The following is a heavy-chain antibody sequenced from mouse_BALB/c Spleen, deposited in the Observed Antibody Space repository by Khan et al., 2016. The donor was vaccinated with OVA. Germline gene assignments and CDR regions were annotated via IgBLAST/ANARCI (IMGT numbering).Heavy chain of an antibody. CDR2: VSTGGHYT. D-gene: IGHD1-1*01. J-gene: IGHJ3*01. CDR3: ARLAYYYDSEGFAY. V-gene: IGHV5-6*01. Sequence: EVELVESGGDVVKPGGSLKLSCAASGFTFSTYGMSWVRQTPDKRLEWVATVSTGGHYTYCPDTVKGRFTISRDNAKNTLYLQMSSLKSEDTAIFYCARLAYYYDSEGFAYWGQGTLVTVSA. CDR1: GFTFSTYG.